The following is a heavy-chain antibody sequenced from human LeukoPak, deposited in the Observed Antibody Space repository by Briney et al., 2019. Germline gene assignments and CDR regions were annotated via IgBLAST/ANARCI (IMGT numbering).Heavy chain of an antibody. J-gene: IGHJ6*02. D-gene: IGHD5-18*01. CDR1: GGSISSYY. V-gene: IGHV4-59*01. CDR3: ARTGPLTAMEIYYYYGMDV. CDR2: IYYSGST. Sequence: SETLSLTCTVSGGSISSYYWSWIRQPPGKGLEWIGYIYYSGSTNYNPSLKSRVTISVDTSKNQFSLRLSSVTAADTAVYYCARTGPLTAMEIYYYYGMDVWGQGTTVTVSS.